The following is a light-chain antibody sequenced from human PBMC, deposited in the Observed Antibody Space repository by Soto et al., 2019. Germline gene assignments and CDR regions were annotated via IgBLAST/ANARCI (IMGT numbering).Light chain of an antibody. Sequence: QSALTQPPSASGSPGQSVTISCTGTSSDVGGDNYVSWYQQHPGKAPKLMIYEVSKRPSGVPDRFSGSKSGNTASLTVSGLQAEDEDDYYCSSYAGSNYVFGAGTKLTVL. CDR1: SSDVGGDNY. V-gene: IGLV2-8*01. CDR3: SSYAGSNYV. CDR2: EVS. J-gene: IGLJ1*01.